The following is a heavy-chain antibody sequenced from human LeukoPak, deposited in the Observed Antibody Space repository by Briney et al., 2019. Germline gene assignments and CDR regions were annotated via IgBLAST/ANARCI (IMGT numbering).Heavy chain of an antibody. CDR3: ARTLVGSSENFDY. CDR1: GGTFSSYA. J-gene: IGHJ4*02. CDR2: INTGNGNT. V-gene: IGHV1-3*03. D-gene: IGHD2-8*02. Sequence: ASVKVSCKASGGTFSSYAISWVRQAPGQGLEWMGWINTGNGNTKYSQEFQGRVTMTRDMSTSTVYMELSSLRSEDTAVYYCARTLVGSSENFDYWGQGTLVTVSS.